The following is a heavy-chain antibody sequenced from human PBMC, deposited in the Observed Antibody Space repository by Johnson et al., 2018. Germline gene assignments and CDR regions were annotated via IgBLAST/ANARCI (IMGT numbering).Heavy chain of an antibody. CDR3: AKALGDYCSSTSCYLYFQH. V-gene: IGHV3-23*04. CDR1: GFTFSSYA. J-gene: IGHJ1*01. Sequence: VQLVQSGGGLVQPGGSLRLSCAASGFTFSSYAMSWVRQAPGKGLEWVSALSGGGGSTYYADSVKGRFTISRDNSKNTLYLQMNSLRAEDTAVYYCAKALGDYCSSTSCYLYFQHWGQGTLVTVAS. CDR2: LSGGGGST. D-gene: IGHD2-2*01.